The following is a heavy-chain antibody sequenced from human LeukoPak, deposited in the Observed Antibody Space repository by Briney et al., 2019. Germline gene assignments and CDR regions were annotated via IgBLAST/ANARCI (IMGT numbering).Heavy chain of an antibody. V-gene: IGHV3-53*01. CDR2: IFSGGNT. J-gene: IGHJ4*02. D-gene: IGHD6-13*01. CDR3: TGSSGSWYAY. CDR1: DFTVGDKY. Sequence: GSLRLSCAVSDFTVGDKYMSWVRQAPGKGLEWVSSIFSGGNTEYADSVKGRFTISRDNSKNTVFLQMNSLRVVDTAVYYCTGSSGSWYAYRGRGTPVTVSS.